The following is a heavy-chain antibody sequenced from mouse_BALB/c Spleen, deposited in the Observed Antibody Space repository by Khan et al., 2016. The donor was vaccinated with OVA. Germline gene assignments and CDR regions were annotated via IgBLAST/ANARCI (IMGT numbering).Heavy chain of an antibody. V-gene: IGHV14-1*02. CDR3: PSSILLYFDF. CDR1: GFYITDYY. CDR2: ISPEDGPT. D-gene: IGHD2-3*01. Sequence: EVQLQESGPGLMRPAPLVSFSCSASGFYITDYYMHWVKQRPEQSLEWIGCISPEDGPTNYNPHFHGKASIQADTYNKHAYLQITSLTSENTAVYYCPSSILLYFDFWDQGTTLTVSS. J-gene: IGHJ2*01.